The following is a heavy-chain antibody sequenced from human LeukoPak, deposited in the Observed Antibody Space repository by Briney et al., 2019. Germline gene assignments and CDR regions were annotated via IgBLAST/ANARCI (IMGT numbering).Heavy chain of an antibody. CDR2: IYYSGST. Sequence: SSETLSLTCTVSGGSISSGGYYWSWIRQPPGKGLEWIGYIYYSGSTNYNPSLKSRVTISVDTSKNQFSLKLSSVTAADTAVYYCARHFGWNVLNPYNWFDPWGQGTLVTVSS. CDR3: ARHFGWNVLNPYNWFDP. CDR1: GGSISSGGYY. J-gene: IGHJ5*02. V-gene: IGHV4-61*08. D-gene: IGHD1-1*01.